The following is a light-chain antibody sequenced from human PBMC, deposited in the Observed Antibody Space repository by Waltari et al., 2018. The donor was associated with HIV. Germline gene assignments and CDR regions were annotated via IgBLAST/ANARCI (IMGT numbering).Light chain of an antibody. CDR1: SPNIGSNA. CDR3: ETWDDSLTAVV. J-gene: IGLJ2*01. CDR2: SDD. Sequence: QSVLTQPPSASGTPGQRVTISCSVGSPNIGSNAVNWYQQFQGTTPTLLIYSDDQRPSGVPDRFSGSKSAASASLDICGVQSEDEANYYCETWDDSLTAVVFGGGTQLTV. V-gene: IGLV1-44*01.